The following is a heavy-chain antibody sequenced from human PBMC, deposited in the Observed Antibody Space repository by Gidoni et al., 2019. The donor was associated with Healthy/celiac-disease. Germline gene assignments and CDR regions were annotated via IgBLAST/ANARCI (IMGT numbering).Heavy chain of an antibody. V-gene: IGHV3-23*01. D-gene: IGHD4-17*01. Sequence: EVQLLESGGGLVQPGGSLRLSCAASGFTFSSYAMSWVRQAPGKGMECVSAISGSGGSTYYADSVKGRFTISRDNSKNTLYLQMNSLRAEDTAVYYCAKAHDWDYGDSLYWGQGTLVTVSS. CDR2: ISGSGGST. J-gene: IGHJ4*02. CDR1: GFTFSSYA. CDR3: AKAHDWDYGDSLY.